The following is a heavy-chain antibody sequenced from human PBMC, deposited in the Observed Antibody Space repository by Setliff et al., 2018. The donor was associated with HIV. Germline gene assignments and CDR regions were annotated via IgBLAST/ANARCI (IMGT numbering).Heavy chain of an antibody. D-gene: IGHD6-6*01. Sequence: GASVKVSCKASGYTFTSHYIRWVRQAPGQGLEWMGINNPSGGSTTYAQKFQGRVTMTRDTSTNTLYMELSSLRSDDTAVYYCARDPAPSSSASYFQHWGQGTPVTVSS. V-gene: IGHV1-46*01. CDR3: ARDPAPSSSASYFQH. CDR2: NNPSGGST. CDR1: GYTFTSHY. J-gene: IGHJ1*01.